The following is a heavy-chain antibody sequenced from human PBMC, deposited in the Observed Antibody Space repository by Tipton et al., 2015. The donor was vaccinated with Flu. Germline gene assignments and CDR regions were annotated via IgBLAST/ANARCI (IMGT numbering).Heavy chain of an antibody. J-gene: IGHJ4*02. V-gene: IGHV3-48*03. CDR3: ATLTGDDY. CDR1: GFIFSRYA. D-gene: IGHD7-27*01. Sequence: SLRLSCAASGFIFSRYAMSWVRQAPGKGLEWLSYISSSGSTISYADSVRGRFTISRDNAKNSLYLQLNSLRAEDTAVYYCATLTGDDYWGQGDLVTVSS. CDR2: ISSSGSTI.